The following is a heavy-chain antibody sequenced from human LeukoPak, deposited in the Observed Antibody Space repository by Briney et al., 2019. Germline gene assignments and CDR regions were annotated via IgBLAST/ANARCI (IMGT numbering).Heavy chain of an antibody. CDR1: GYTFTSYD. CDR2: MNPNSGNT. Sequence: ASVKVSCKASGYTFTSYDINWVRQATGQGLEWMGWMNPNSGNTGYAQKFQGRVTMTRNTSISTAYMELSSLRSEDTAVYYCARATMVRGLDAFDIWGQGTMVTVSS. D-gene: IGHD3-10*01. V-gene: IGHV1-8*01. J-gene: IGHJ3*02. CDR3: ARATMVRGLDAFDI.